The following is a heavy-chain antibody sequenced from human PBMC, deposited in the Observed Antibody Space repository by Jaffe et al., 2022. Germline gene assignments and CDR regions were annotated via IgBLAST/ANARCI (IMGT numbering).Heavy chain of an antibody. CDR2: IKQDGSGT. J-gene: IGHJ4*01. V-gene: IGHV3-7*01. CDR1: GFTFSSYW. CDR3: ARDHSSGWSTPGY. D-gene: IGHD6-19*01. Sequence: EVQLVESGGGLVQPGGSLRLSCAASGFTFSSYWMTWVRQAPGKGLEWVANIKQDGSGTYYVDSVKGRFTISRDNAQNSVSLQMNSLRAEDTAVYYCARDHSSGWSTPGYWGQGTLVTVSS.